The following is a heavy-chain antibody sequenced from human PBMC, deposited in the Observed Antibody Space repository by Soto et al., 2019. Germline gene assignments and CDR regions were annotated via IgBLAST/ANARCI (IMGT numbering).Heavy chain of an antibody. J-gene: IGHJ3*02. Sequence: PGGSLRLSCAASGFTFSDYYMSWIRQAPGKGLGWVSYISSSGSTIYYADSVKGRFTISRDNAKNSLYLQMNSLRAEDTAVYYCARDRPYYYDSSGYYNDAFDIWGQGTMVTVSS. D-gene: IGHD3-22*01. CDR2: ISSSGSTI. V-gene: IGHV3-11*01. CDR3: ARDRPYYYDSSGYYNDAFDI. CDR1: GFTFSDYY.